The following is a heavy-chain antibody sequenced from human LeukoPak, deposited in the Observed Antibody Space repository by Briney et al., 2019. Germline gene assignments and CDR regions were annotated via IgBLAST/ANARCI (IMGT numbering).Heavy chain of an antibody. V-gene: IGHV1-18*01. Sequence: ASVKVSCKASGYTFTSYGISWVRQAPGQGLEWMGWISAHNGNTNYAQKLQGRVTMTTDTSTSTAYMELRSLRSDDTAVYYCARDPPYDYVWGSYRPQLDYWGQGTLVTVSS. J-gene: IGHJ4*02. D-gene: IGHD3-16*02. CDR1: GYTFTSYG. CDR2: ISAHNGNT. CDR3: ARDPPYDYVWGSYRPQLDY.